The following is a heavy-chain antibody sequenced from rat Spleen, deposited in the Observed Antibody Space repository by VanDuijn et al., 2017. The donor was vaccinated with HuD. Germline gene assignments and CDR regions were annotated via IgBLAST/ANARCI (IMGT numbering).Heavy chain of an antibody. Sequence: EVQLQESGPGLVKPSHSLSLTCSVTGYSITSNYWGWIRKFPGNKMEWMGYKDFSGSTGYNPALKARISITRDLSKNQFFLQLNSVSTEDTAIYYCARYRDTYGHVGIFDYWGQGVRVTVSP. CDR2: KDFSGST. D-gene: IGHD2-5*01. J-gene: IGHJ2*01. CDR3: ARYRDTYGHVGIFDY. V-gene: IGHV3-1*01. CDR1: GYSITSNY.